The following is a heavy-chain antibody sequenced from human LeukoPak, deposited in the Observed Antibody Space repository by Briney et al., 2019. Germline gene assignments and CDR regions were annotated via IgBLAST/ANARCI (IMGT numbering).Heavy chain of an antibody. J-gene: IGHJ4*02. CDR2: IDHSGNT. Sequence: PSQTLSLTCTVSGGSINSNYWSWIRQPPGEGLEWIAYIDHSGNTNYNPSLKSRVTISRDMSKNQFSLKVTSVTAADTAMYYCARVGSWYYFDYWGQGILVTVSS. D-gene: IGHD6-19*01. V-gene: IGHV4-59*01. CDR1: GGSINSNY. CDR3: ARVGSWYYFDY.